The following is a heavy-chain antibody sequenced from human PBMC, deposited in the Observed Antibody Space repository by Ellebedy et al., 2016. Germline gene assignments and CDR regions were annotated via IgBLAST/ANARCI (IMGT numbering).Heavy chain of an antibody. CDR1: GFTFSSYA. CDR2: ISGSGGST. J-gene: IGHJ5*02. D-gene: IGHD2-2*01. V-gene: IGHV3-23*01. CDR3: AKDGGYCSSTSCNRWFDP. Sequence: GESLKISCAASGFTFSSYAMSWVRQAPGKGLEWVSAISGSGGSTYYADSVKGRFTISRDNSKNTLYLQMNSLRAEDTAVYYCAKDGGYCSSTSCNRWFDPWGQGTLVTVSS.